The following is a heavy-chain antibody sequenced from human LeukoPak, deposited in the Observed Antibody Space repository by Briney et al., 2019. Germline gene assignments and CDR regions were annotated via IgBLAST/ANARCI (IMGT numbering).Heavy chain of an antibody. CDR2: ITPNSGDT. CDR3: ARDLVGGIWSAGF. D-gene: IGHD3-3*01. CDR1: GYTFTGYY. V-gene: IGHV1-2*06. Sequence: ASVKVSCKTSGYTFTGYYVHWVRQAPGQGLEWMGRITPNSGDTIYAQKFQGRATMTRDTSISAAYMELNSLTSDDTAIYYCARDLVGGIWSAGFWGQGTLVTVSS. J-gene: IGHJ4*02.